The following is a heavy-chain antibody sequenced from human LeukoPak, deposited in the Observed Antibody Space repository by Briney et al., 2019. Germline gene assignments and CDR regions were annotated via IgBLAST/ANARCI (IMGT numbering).Heavy chain of an antibody. CDR1: GFTFSSYA. Sequence: PGGSLRLSCAASGFTFSSYAMSWVRQAPGKGLEWVSAISGSGGSTYYADSVKGRFTISRDNSKNTLYLQMNSLRAEDTAVYYCAKGNPMGSRGYKTWFDPWGQGTLVTVSS. CDR2: ISGSGGST. J-gene: IGHJ5*02. D-gene: IGHD3-22*01. CDR3: AKGNPMGSRGYKTWFDP. V-gene: IGHV3-23*01.